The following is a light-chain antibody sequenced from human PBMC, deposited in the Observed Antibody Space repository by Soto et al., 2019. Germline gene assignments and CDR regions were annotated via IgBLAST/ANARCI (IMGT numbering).Light chain of an antibody. Sequence: EIVMTQSPLSLTVTPGEPASISCKSSQSLQQNNGNTLLDWYMQKPGQSPQLLIYLGSRRAPGAPDRVSGSGSGTDFTLRISTVEADDAAIYYYMQALQTPRTFGQGTKVDIK. CDR3: MQALQTPRT. CDR2: LGS. J-gene: IGKJ1*01. CDR1: QSLQQNNGNTL. V-gene: IGKV2-28*01.